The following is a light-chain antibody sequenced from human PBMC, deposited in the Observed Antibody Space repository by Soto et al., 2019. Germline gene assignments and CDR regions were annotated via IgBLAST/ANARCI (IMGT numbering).Light chain of an antibody. J-gene: IGKJ2*01. Sequence: EFVLTQSPGTLSLSPGERATLSCRASQIVRSNYLAWYQQKPGQSPRLLIYCVSNRATGIPDRFSSSGSGTDFTLTISRLEPEDFAVFYCHHYGSSAYTFGQGTTLEI. V-gene: IGKV3-20*01. CDR2: CVS. CDR3: HHYGSSAYT. CDR1: QIVRSNY.